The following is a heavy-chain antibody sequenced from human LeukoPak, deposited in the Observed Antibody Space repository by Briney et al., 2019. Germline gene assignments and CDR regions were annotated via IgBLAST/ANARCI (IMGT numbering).Heavy chain of an antibody. V-gene: IGHV3-23*01. Sequence: GGSLRLSCAASGFTFSSYAMSWVRQAPGKGLEWVSAISGSGGSTYYADSVKGRFTISRDNSKNTLYLQMNSLRAEDTAVYYCAKASRFGYSYGPREYFYYMDVWGKGTTVTISS. CDR3: AKASRFGYSYGPREYFYYMDV. D-gene: IGHD5-18*01. CDR2: ISGSGGST. J-gene: IGHJ6*03. CDR1: GFTFSSYA.